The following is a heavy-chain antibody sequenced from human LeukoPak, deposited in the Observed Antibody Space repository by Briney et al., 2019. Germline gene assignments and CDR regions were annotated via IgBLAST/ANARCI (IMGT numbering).Heavy chain of an antibody. D-gene: IGHD6-6*01. CDR2: INHSGST. CDR3: ARGNALKYPRGRAFDI. V-gene: IGHV4-34*01. J-gene: IGHJ3*02. Sequence: SETLSLTCAVYGGSFSGYYWSWIRQPPGKGLEWIGEINHSGSTNYNPSLKSRVTISVDTSKNQFSLKLSSVTAADTAVYYCARGNALKYPRGRAFDIWGQGTMVTVSS. CDR1: GGSFSGYY.